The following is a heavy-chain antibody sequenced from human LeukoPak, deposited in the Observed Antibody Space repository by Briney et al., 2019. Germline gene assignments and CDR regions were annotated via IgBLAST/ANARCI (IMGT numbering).Heavy chain of an antibody. D-gene: IGHD3-10*01. V-gene: IGHV3-23*01. CDR2: ISGSGGST. CDR3: AKAPYGTTYGYLDY. J-gene: IGHJ4*02. Sequence: GGSLRLSCAASGFTVSSNYMSWVRQAPGKGLGWVSTISGSGGSTYYADSVKGRFTISRDNSKNTLYLQMNSLRADDTAIYYCAKAPYGTTYGYLDYWGQGTLVTVSS. CDR1: GFTVSSNY.